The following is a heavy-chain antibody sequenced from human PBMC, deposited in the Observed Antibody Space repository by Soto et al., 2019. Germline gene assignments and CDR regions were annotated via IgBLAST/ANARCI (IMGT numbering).Heavy chain of an antibody. Sequence: SETLSLTCTVSGGSISSYYWSWIRQPPGKGLEWIGYIYYSGSTDYNPSLKSRVTISVDTSKNQFSLKLSSVTAADTAVYYCARNDYGDYDVSHYFDYWGQGTLVTVSS. V-gene: IGHV4-59*01. CDR3: ARNDYGDYDVSHYFDY. CDR2: IYYSGST. D-gene: IGHD4-17*01. J-gene: IGHJ4*02. CDR1: GGSISSYY.